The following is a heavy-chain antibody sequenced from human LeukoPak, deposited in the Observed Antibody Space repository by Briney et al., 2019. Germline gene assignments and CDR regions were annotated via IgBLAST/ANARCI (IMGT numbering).Heavy chain of an antibody. D-gene: IGHD6-19*01. J-gene: IGHJ4*02. CDR3: ATSSIALAGTVDY. V-gene: IGHV3-21*01. CDR1: GFTFSSYI. CDR2: ISSSSAYI. Sequence: GGSLRLSCAASGFTFSSYIMNWVRQAPGKGPDWVSSISSSSAYIYYADSVKGRFTISRDNAKSSLFLQMNSLRDEDTAVYYCATSSIALAGTVDYWGQGTLVTVSS.